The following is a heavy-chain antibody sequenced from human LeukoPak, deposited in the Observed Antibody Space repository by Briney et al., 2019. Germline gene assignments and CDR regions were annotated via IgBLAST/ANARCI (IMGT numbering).Heavy chain of an antibody. CDR2: VNADGSDK. Sequence: GGSLVLSCTASGFPFQSYWMNWVRQAPGKGLELVANVNADGSDKYFMDSVKGRFSISRDNANNRLYLQMTSLRAEDTAVYYCMPGRGYWGQGTLVAVSS. V-gene: IGHV3-7*01. CDR1: GFPFQSYW. J-gene: IGHJ4*02. CDR3: MPGRGY. D-gene: IGHD2-8*02.